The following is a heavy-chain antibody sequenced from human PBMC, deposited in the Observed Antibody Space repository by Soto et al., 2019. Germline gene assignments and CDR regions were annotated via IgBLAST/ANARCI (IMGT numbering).Heavy chain of an antibody. Sequence: QVQLVQSGAEVKKPGASVKVSCKASGYTFTSYDINWVRQATGQGLEWMGWMNPNSGNTVYAQKFQGRVTMTRNTSIRPAYSEMSSLRSEDTAVSYCARGRQERNGYAPWYFDLWGRGTLVTFSS. CDR2: MNPNSGNT. V-gene: IGHV1-8*01. CDR3: ARGRQERNGYAPWYFDL. CDR1: GYTFTSYD. D-gene: IGHD1-1*01. J-gene: IGHJ2*01.